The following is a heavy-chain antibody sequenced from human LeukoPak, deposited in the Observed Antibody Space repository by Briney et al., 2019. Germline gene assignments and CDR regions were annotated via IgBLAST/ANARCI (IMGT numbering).Heavy chain of an antibody. CDR3: ARFTKGTWNYFDY. Sequence: PSQTLSLTCTVSGGSISSGGYYWSWIRQHPGKGLEWIGYIYYSGSTYYNPSLKSRVPISVDTSKNQFSLKLSSVTAADTAVYYCARFTKGTWNYFDYWGQGTLVTVSS. V-gene: IGHV4-31*03. D-gene: IGHD1-1*01. CDR2: IYYSGST. CDR1: GGSISSGGYY. J-gene: IGHJ4*02.